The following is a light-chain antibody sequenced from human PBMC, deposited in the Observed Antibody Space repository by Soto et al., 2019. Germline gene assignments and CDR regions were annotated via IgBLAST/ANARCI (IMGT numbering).Light chain of an antibody. J-gene: IGKJ4*01. V-gene: IGKV3-20*01. CDR2: GAS. CDR1: QSISSGY. CDR3: QQYGGSPLVT. Sequence: ETVLTQSPGTLSLSPGERATLSCRASQSISSGYLAWYQQRPGQAPRLLISGASNRATGLPDRFSGSGSGTDFPLTISRLEPEDFAVYYCQQYGGSPLVTFGGGTKVEIK.